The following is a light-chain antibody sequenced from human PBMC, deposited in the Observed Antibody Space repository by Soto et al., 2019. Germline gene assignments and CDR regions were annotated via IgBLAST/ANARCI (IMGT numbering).Light chain of an antibody. Sequence: DIQMTQSPSTLSGSVGDRVTITCRASQTISSWLAWYQQKPGKAPKLLIYKASTLKSGVPSRFSGSGSGTEFTLTISSLQPDDFATYYCQQSYSTSGVTFGPGTKVDIK. CDR3: QQSYSTSGVT. J-gene: IGKJ3*01. V-gene: IGKV1-5*03. CDR2: KAS. CDR1: QTISSW.